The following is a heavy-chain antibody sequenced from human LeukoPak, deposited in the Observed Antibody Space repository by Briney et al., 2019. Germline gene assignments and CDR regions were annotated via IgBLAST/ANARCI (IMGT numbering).Heavy chain of an antibody. CDR3: AKDALVGKWEPPSLHYFDY. D-gene: IGHD1-26*01. Sequence: PGGSLRLSCAASGFTFSSYAMSWVRQAPGKGLEWVSAISGSGGSTYYADSVKGRFTISRDNSKNTLYLQMNSLRAEDTAVYYCAKDALVGKWEPPSLHYFDYWGQGTLVTVSS. CDR1: GFTFSSYA. J-gene: IGHJ4*02. V-gene: IGHV3-23*01. CDR2: ISGSGGST.